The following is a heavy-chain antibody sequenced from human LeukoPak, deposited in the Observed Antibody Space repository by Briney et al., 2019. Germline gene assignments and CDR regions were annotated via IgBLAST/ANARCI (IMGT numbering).Heavy chain of an antibody. CDR3: ATGGWLLSY. J-gene: IGHJ4*02. CDR1: GFTFSSYE. CDR2: IGSSGSTI. Sequence: PGGSLRLSCAASGFTFSSYEMNWVRQAPGKGLEWVSYIGSSGSTIYYADSVKSRFTISRDNAKNSLYLQMNNLRAEDTAVYYCATGGWLLSYWGQGSLVTVSS. V-gene: IGHV3-48*03. D-gene: IGHD3-9*01.